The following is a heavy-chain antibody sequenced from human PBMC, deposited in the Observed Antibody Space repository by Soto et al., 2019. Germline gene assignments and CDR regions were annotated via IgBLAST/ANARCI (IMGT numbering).Heavy chain of an antibody. J-gene: IGHJ4*02. D-gene: IGHD1-7*01. CDR2: ISANNGNT. Sequence: ASVKVSCKASGYTFTSYGISWVRQAPGQGLEWMGWISANNGNTNYAQKLQDRVTMTTDTSTSTAYMELTSLRSDDTAVYYCARDPAHWDWTYLNPGDYWGQGTLVTVSS. CDR1: GYTFTSYG. CDR3: ARDPAHWDWTYLNPGDY. V-gene: IGHV1-18*01.